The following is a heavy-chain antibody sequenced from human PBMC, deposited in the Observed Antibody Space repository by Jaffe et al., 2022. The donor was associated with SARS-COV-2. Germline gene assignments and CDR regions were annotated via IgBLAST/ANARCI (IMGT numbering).Heavy chain of an antibody. CDR3: ARGESD. CDR1: GYTFTNYA. D-gene: IGHD3-3*01. CDR2: INTANGDT. V-gene: IGHV1-3*04. J-gene: IGHJ4*02. Sequence: QVQLVQSGAEVKKPGASVRVSCKASGYTFTNYALHWVRQAPGQRLEWMGWINTANGDTKYSQNFQGRVTITRDTSANTAYMEVSSLRSEDTAVYYCARGESDWGQGTLVTVSS.